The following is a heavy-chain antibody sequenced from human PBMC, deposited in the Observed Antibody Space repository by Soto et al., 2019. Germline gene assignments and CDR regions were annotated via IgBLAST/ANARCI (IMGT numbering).Heavy chain of an antibody. V-gene: IGHV1-69*13. J-gene: IGHJ4*02. D-gene: IGHD2-15*01. CDR2: IIPIFGTA. CDR3: ASPPTRSGYFSY. CDR1: GGTFSSYA. Sequence: GASVKVSCKASGGTFSSYAISWVRQAPGQGLEWMGGIIPIFGTANYAQKFQGRVTITADESTSTAYMELSSLRSEDTAVYYCASPPTRSGYFSYWGQGTVVTVS.